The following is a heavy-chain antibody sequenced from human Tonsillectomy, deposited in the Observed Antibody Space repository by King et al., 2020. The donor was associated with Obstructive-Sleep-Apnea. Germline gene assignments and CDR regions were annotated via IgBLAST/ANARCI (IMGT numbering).Heavy chain of an antibody. CDR3: EKEKSSGYYDSSGYSYYYYGMDV. Sequence: VQLVESGWGVDKPGRSLRLSCAASGFTFSSYGMHWVRQAPGKGLEWVAVIWYDGSNKYYADSVKGRFTISIDNSKNTLYLQMNSMRAEDTAVYYCEKEKSSGYYDSSGYSYYYYGMDVWGQGTTVTVSS. D-gene: IGHD3-22*01. J-gene: IGHJ6*02. CDR2: IWYDGSNK. V-gene: IGHV3-33*06. CDR1: GFTFSSYG.